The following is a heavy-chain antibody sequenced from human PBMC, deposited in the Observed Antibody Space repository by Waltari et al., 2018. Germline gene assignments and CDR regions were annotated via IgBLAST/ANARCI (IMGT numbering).Heavy chain of an antibody. Sequence: EVQLVQSGAEVKKPGESLKMSCKGSGYSFTSYWIGLVRQMPGKGLEWMGIIYPGDSDTRYSPSFQGQVTISADKSIGTAYLQWSSLKASDTAMYYCTRRAYCGDDCYPRDAFDIWGQGTMVTVSS. CDR3: TRRAYCGDDCYPRDAFDI. CDR2: IYPGDSDT. V-gene: IGHV5-51*01. D-gene: IGHD2-21*02. J-gene: IGHJ3*02. CDR1: GYSFTSYW.